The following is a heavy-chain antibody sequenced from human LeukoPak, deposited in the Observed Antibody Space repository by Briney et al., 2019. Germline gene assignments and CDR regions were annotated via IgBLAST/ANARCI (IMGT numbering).Heavy chain of an antibody. V-gene: IGHV4-38-2*02. CDR3: ARGFLYYYGSGRAYYMDV. Sequence: SETLSLTCTVSGYSITSAYYWGWIRQPPGKGLEWIGSFFLKGSTYYNPSLKSRVAISVDTSKNQFSLKLSSVTAADTAVYYCARGFLYYYGSGRAYYMDVWGKGTTVTVSS. CDR1: GYSITSAYY. D-gene: IGHD3-10*01. J-gene: IGHJ6*03. CDR2: FFLKGST.